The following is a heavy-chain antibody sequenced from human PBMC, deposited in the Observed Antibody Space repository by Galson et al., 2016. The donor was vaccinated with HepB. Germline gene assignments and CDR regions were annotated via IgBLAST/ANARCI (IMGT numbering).Heavy chain of an antibody. Sequence: SETLSLTCAVYGGSFSDYYWSWIRQPPGKGLEWIGEINHSGSTNYNPSLKSRVTISVDTSKNQFSLRLSSVTAADTAVYYCATLRLAVAGTINPIHSSYYYGMDVWGLGTTVTVSS. CDR1: GGSFSDYY. CDR3: ATLRLAVAGTINPIHSSYYYGMDV. D-gene: IGHD6-19*01. V-gene: IGHV4-34*01. CDR2: INHSGST. J-gene: IGHJ6*02.